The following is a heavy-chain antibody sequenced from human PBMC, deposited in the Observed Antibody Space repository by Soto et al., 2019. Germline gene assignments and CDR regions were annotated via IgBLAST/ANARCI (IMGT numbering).Heavy chain of an antibody. CDR2: ISHDGQNI. J-gene: IGHJ5*02. V-gene: IGHV3-30*18. CDR3: AKVGSGQPEAFYP. D-gene: IGHD1-26*01. CDR1: GFAFSNQG. Sequence: QEQLVESGGGVVQPGRSLRLSCAASGFAFSNQGMHWVRRAPGTGLEWVALISHDGQNIYYADSVKGRFAVSRDNSKNILILQLSSLRIDDTAVYYCAKVGSGQPEAFYPWGLGTMVTVSS.